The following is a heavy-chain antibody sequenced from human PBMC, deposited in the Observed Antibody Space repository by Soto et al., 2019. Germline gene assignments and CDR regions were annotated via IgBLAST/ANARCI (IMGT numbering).Heavy chain of an antibody. CDR2: ISSSGDAT. Sequence: GGSLRLSCAASGFTFSTYAMTWVRQASGKGLEWVSIISSSGDATYYLDSVKGRFTISRDNSRNTLHLQMNSLRAEDAAVYFCAKNGDFWSWGMDVWGQGTTVTVSS. V-gene: IGHV3-23*01. D-gene: IGHD3-3*01. J-gene: IGHJ6*02. CDR1: GFTFSTYA. CDR3: AKNGDFWSWGMDV.